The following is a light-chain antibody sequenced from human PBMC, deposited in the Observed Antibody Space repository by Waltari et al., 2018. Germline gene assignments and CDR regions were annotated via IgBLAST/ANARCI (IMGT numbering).Light chain of an antibody. Sequence: QSALTQPASVSGSPGQSITISCTGTSSDVGNYNLVSWYQQHPGKAPKLMIYEFSQRPPGVSNRVSGSKSGNTASLTISGLQPEDETDYYCCSYAGHSTYVFGTGTKVTVL. CDR1: SSDVGNYNL. CDR3: CSYAGHSTYV. J-gene: IGLJ1*01. CDR2: EFS. V-gene: IGLV2-23*02.